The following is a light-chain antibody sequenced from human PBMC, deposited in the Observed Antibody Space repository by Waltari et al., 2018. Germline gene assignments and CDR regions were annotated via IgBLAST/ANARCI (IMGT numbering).Light chain of an antibody. Sequence: DIQMTQSPSSLSASVGDRVTITCRASQSISSYLNWYQQKRGKAPKLLIYAASSLQSGVPSRFSGSVSESDFTLTISSLQPEDSATYYCQQGYSTPRTFGQGTRLEIK. CDR2: AAS. CDR1: QSISSY. V-gene: IGKV1-39*01. CDR3: QQGYSTPRT. J-gene: IGKJ2*01.